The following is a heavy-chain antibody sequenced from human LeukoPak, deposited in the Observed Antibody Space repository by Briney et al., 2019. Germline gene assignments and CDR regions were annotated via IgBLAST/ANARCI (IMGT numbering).Heavy chain of an antibody. V-gene: IGHV1-69*13. Sequence: ASVKVSCKASGYTFTGYYMHWVRQAPGQGLEWMGGIIPIFGTANYAQKFQGRVTITADESTSTAYMELSSLRSEDTAVYYCAIQARIAVAGSYDYWGQGTLVTVSS. CDR1: GYTFTGYY. CDR3: AIQARIAVAGSYDY. CDR2: IIPIFGTA. J-gene: IGHJ4*02. D-gene: IGHD6-19*01.